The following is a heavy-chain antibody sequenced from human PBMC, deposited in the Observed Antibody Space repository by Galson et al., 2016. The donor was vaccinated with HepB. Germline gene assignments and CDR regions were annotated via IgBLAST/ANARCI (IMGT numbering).Heavy chain of an antibody. CDR2: MSPNSGNT. CDR1: GYTFLNYN. D-gene: IGHD6-6*01. V-gene: IGHV1-8*01. Sequence: SVKVSCKASGYTFLNYNIHWVRQAAGQGLEWMGWMSPNSGNTGYAQKFQGKFIMTRNTSLSTAYMELTTLRSEDTAVYYCARDRSSSGFYQYYGLDVWGQGTTVTVSS. J-gene: IGHJ6*02. CDR3: ARDRSSSGFYQYYGLDV.